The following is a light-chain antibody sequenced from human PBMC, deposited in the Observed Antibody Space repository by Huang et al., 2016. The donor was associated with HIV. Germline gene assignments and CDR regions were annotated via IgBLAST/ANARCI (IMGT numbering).Light chain of an antibody. CDR3: QQYGSSPLT. CDR1: PSVSISY. J-gene: IGKJ4*01. Sequence: EIVLTQSPGTLSLSPGERATLSCRASPSVSISYVAWYQQKPGQAPRLLIYGAVSRATGIPDRFSGSGSGTDFTLTISRLEPEDFAVYYCQQYGSSPLTFGGGTKVEIK. V-gene: IGKV3-20*01. CDR2: GAV.